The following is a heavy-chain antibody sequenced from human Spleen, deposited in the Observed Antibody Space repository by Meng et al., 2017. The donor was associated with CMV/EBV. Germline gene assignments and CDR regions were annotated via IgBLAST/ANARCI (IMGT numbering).Heavy chain of an antibody. CDR3: AKDKRGTSSWFFDY. D-gene: IGHD6-13*01. CDR2: ISWDGART. J-gene: IGHJ4*02. CDR1: GFTFDDHA. V-gene: IGHV3-43D*03. Sequence: GGSLRLSCAASGFTFDDHAMHWVRQAPGKGLEWVAFISWDGARTFYGDTVKGRFTISRDNNKNSLSLQMNNLGAEDTALYYCAKDKRGTSSWFFDYWGQGTLVTVS.